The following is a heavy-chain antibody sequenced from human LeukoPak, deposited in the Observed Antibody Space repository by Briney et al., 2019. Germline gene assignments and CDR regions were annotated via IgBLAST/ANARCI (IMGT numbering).Heavy chain of an antibody. D-gene: IGHD3-22*01. J-gene: IGHJ4*02. CDR3: AKTPETYYYDFSGYYYYFDY. V-gene: IGHV3-23*01. Sequence: GGPLRLSCAASGFTFSNYAMSWVRQAPGKGLEWVSAIGGSGGGTYYADSVKGRFTISRDNSKNTLYLQMTGLRAEDTAIYYCAKTPETYYYDFSGYYYYFDYWGQGTLVTVSS. CDR2: IGGSGGGT. CDR1: GFTFSNYA.